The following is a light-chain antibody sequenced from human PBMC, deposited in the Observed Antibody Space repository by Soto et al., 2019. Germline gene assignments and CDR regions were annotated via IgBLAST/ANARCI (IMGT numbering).Light chain of an antibody. Sequence: DIQMTQSPATLAASVGDRVSLTCRASQSIDTWLAWYQQKPGKAPNLLIYKASRLESGVPSRFSGSGSGTEFTLTISSLQPEDFATYYCQQSYRTPYTFGQGTKLETK. J-gene: IGKJ2*01. CDR3: QQSYRTPYT. CDR2: KAS. V-gene: IGKV1-5*03. CDR1: QSIDTW.